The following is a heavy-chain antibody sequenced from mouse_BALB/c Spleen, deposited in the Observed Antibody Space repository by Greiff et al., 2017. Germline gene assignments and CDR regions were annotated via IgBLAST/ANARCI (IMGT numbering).Heavy chain of an antibody. CDR2: IWGDGST. D-gene: IGHD2-1*01. CDR1: GFSLTGYG. CDR3: AREFYGNYEDYYAMDY. V-gene: IGHV2-6-7*01. Sequence: QVQLKESGPGLVAPSQSLSITCTVSGFSLTGYGVNWVRQPPGKGLEWLGMIWGDGSTDYNSALKSRLSISKDNSKSQVFLKMNSLQTDDTARYYCAREFYGNYEDYYAMDYWGQGTSVTVSS. J-gene: IGHJ4*01.